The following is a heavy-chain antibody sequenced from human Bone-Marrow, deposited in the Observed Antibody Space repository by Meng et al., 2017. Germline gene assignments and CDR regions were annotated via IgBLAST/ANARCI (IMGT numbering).Heavy chain of an antibody. CDR2: ISSSGSTI. D-gene: IGHD3-10*01. J-gene: IGHJ4*02. V-gene: IGHV3-11*04. Sequence: GGSLRLSCAASGFTFSDYYMSWIRQAPGKGLEWVSYISSSGSTIYYADSVKGRFTISRDNAKNSLYLQMNSLRAEDTAVYYCARVLLWFGELFPEYYFDYWGQGTLVTVSS. CDR1: GFTFSDYY. CDR3: ARVLLWFGELFPEYYFDY.